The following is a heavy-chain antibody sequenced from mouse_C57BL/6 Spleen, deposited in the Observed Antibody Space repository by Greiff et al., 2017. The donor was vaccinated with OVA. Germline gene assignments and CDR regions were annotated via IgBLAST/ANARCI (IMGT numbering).Heavy chain of an antibody. CDR2: IDPETGGT. V-gene: IGHV1-15*01. CDR1: GYTFTDYE. J-gene: IGHJ2*01. Sequence: VQLQQSGAELVRPGASVTLSCTASGYTFTDYEMHWVKQTPVHGLEWIGAIDPETGGTAYNQKFKGKAILTADKSSSTAYMELRSLTSEDSAVYYCTRRTTTEGVYYFDYWGQGTTLTVSS. D-gene: IGHD1-1*01. CDR3: TRRTTTEGVYYFDY.